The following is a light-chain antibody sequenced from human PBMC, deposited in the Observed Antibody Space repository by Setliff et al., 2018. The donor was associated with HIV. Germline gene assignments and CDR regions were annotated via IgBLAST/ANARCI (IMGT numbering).Light chain of an antibody. CDR2: DVN. Sequence: QSALTQPASVSGSLGQSLIISCTGTSSDVGVYDYVSWYQQHPGKAPKLMIFDVNNRPSGVSNRFSGSKSGNTASLTISGLQTEDEADYYCSSYTNSNTYVFGTGTKV. CDR3: SSYTNSNTYV. J-gene: IGLJ1*01. CDR1: SSDVGVYDY. V-gene: IGLV2-14*03.